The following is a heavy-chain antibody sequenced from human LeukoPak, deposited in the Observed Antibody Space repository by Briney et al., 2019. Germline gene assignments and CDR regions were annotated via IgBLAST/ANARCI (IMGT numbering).Heavy chain of an antibody. V-gene: IGHV3-7*01. J-gene: IGHJ5*02. CDR3: ATAVAAGWFDP. CDR2: IKEDGSEK. CDR1: GFTFSSYW. Sequence: GGSLRLSCAASGFTFSSYWMSWVRQAPGKGLEWVANIKEDGSEKCYVDSVKGRFTISRDNAKNSLYLQMNNLRAEDTALYHCATAVAAGWFDPWGQGTLVTVSS. D-gene: IGHD6-13*01.